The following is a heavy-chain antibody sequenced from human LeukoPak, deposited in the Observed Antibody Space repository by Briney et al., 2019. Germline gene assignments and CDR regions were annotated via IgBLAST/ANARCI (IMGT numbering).Heavy chain of an antibody. D-gene: IGHD2-15*01. Sequence: GGSLRLSCAASGFTFSSYAMHWVRQAPGKGLEWVAVISYDGSNKYYADSVKGRFTISRDNSKNTLYLQMNSLRAEDTAVYYCARGIVVVITATSNWFDPWGQGTLVTVSS. CDR1: GFTFSSYA. CDR2: ISYDGSNK. J-gene: IGHJ5*02. CDR3: ARGIVVVITATSNWFDP. V-gene: IGHV3-30*04.